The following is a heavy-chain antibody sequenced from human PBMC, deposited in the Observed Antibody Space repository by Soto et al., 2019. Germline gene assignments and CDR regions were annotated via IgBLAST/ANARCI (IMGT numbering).Heavy chain of an antibody. CDR3: VRNVDGY. V-gene: IGHV3-7*01. J-gene: IGHJ4*02. Sequence: GGSLRLSCAASGFTFGYFWMSWVRQAPGRGLECVATIKPDGSEKYYVDSVKGRFTTSRDNAENFLYLQMNSLRVEDTAVYYCVRNVDGYCGQGTLVTVSS. CDR2: IKPDGSEK. CDR1: GFTFGYFW.